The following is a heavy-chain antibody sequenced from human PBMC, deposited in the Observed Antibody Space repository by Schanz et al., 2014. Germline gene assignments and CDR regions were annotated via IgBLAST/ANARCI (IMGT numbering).Heavy chain of an antibody. J-gene: IGHJ4*01. Sequence: QVQLVQSGAEVKKPGASVRVSCKASGYTFTTYAMSWVRQAPGQGLEWVGWISVYTGNTKYGQKVQGRVTMTADTSTNTAYMELRSLRSDDTAVYYCAREQIMAAAGLVDYWGHGTLXTVAS. CDR2: ISVYTGNT. CDR3: AREQIMAAAGLVDY. V-gene: IGHV1-18*01. CDR1: GYTFTTYA. D-gene: IGHD6-13*01.